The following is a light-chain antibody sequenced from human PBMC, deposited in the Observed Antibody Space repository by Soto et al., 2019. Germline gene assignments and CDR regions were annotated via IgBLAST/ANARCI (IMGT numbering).Light chain of an antibody. J-gene: IGLJ1*01. Sequence: QSVLTQPPSVSGSPGQSVTISCTGTSSDVGSYNRVSWYQQSPGTAPKLMIYEVSSRPSGVPDRFSGSKSGNTASLTISGLQAEDEADYYCSSYTSSSTYVFGTGTKVTV. CDR1: SSDVGSYNR. CDR3: SSYTSSSTYV. CDR2: EVS. V-gene: IGLV2-18*02.